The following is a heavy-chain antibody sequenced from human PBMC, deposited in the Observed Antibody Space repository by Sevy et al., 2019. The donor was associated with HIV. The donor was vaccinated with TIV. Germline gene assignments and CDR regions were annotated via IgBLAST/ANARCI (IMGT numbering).Heavy chain of an antibody. CDR3: AREHTGSFPDF. V-gene: IGHV3-48*02. CDR2: ISCASASI. CDR1: GFTFRDYP. D-gene: IGHD1-26*01. Sequence: GGSLRLSCAASGFTFRDYPMNWIRQAPGKGLEWLSYISCASASIHYPDPVMGRFTVSRDNAKNSLYLQMDRLSDEDTAIYYCAREHTGSFPDFWGHGTLVTVSS. J-gene: IGHJ4*01.